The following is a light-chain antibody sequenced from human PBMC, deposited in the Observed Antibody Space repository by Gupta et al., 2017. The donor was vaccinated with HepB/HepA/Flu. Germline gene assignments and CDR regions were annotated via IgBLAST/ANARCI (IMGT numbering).Light chain of an antibody. Sequence: SYDLTQPPSVSVSPGQTASITCSGDKLGDKYVCWYQQKPGQSPVVVVYKDSKRPSGIPERFSGSNSGNTATLTISGTQAMDEADYYCQAWDSSHVVFGGGTKLTVL. CDR2: KDS. CDR1: KLGDKY. CDR3: QAWDSSHVV. J-gene: IGLJ2*01. V-gene: IGLV3-1*01.